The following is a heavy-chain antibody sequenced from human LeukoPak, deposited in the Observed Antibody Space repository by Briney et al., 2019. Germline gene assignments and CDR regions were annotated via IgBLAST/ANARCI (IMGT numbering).Heavy chain of an antibody. V-gene: IGHV1-18*01. Sequence: GASVKVSCKASGYTFTSYGISWVRQAPGQGLEWMGWISAYNGNTNYAQKLQGRVTMTTDTSTSTAYMELRSLRSDDTAVYYCASSYEDYGWGSYRFDYWGQGTLVTVSS. J-gene: IGHJ4*02. CDR1: GYTFTSYG. CDR2: ISAYNGNT. CDR3: ASSYEDYGWGSYRFDY. D-gene: IGHD3-16*02.